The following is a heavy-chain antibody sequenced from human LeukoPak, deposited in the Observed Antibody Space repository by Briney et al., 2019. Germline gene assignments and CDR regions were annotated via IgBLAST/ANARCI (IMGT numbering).Heavy chain of an antibody. Sequence: KPGGSLRLSCAASGFLFSDYYMTWVRQAPGKGREWVSFISTSGDTISYADSVKGRFTVSRDNARNSLYLQLNSLRAEDTAVYYCTRRGVAGGYYFDYWGQGTLVTVSS. CDR3: TRRGVAGGYYFDY. CDR2: ISTSGDTI. D-gene: IGHD6-19*01. J-gene: IGHJ4*02. CDR1: GFLFSDYY. V-gene: IGHV3-11*04.